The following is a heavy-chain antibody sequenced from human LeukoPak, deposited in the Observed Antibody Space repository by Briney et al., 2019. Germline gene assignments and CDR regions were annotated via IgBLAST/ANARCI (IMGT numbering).Heavy chain of an antibody. CDR3: AKKGDSYGFDY. CDR1: GFTVSSKY. D-gene: IGHD5-18*01. J-gene: IGHJ4*02. Sequence: GGSLRLSCAASGFTVSSKYMSWVRQAPGKGLEWVSVIYSDGNTYYADSVKGRFTISRDNSKNTLYLQMNSLRAEDTAVYYCAKKGDSYGFDYWGQGTLVTISS. CDR2: IYSDGNT. V-gene: IGHV3-53*01.